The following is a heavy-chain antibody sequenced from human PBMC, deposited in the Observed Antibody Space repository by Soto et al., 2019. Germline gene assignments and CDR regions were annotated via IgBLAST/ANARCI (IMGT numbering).Heavy chain of an antibody. CDR3: AREIIAAAGSYYFDY. CDR2: ISAYNGNT. Sequence: SVKVSCKASGYTFTSYGISWVRQAPGQGLEWMGWISAYNGNTNYAQKLQGRVTMTTDTSTSTAYMELRGLRSDDTAVYYCAREIIAAAGSYYFDYWGQGTLVTVSS. J-gene: IGHJ4*02. V-gene: IGHV1-18*04. CDR1: GYTFTSYG. D-gene: IGHD6-13*01.